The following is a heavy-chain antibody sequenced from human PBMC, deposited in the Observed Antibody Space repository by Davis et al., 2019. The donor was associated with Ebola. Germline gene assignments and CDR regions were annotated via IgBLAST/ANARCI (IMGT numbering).Heavy chain of an antibody. CDR3: AKVAVPYYDFWSGASTPEDS. Sequence: AASVKVSCQASGYTFTSYDINWVRQATGQGLEWMGWMNPNSGNTGYEQKFQGRVIMNRNTSISTAYIELSSLRSEDTAVYYCAKVAVPYYDFWSGASTPEDSWGQGTLVTVSS. CDR2: MNPNSGNT. J-gene: IGHJ4*02. V-gene: IGHV1-8*01. CDR1: GYTFTSYD. D-gene: IGHD3-3*01.